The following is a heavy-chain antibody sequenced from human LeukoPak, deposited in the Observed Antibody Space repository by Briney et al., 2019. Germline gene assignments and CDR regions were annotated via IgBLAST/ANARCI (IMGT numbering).Heavy chain of an antibody. V-gene: IGHV3-48*01. CDR1: GLTFSFYS. Sequence: GGSLRLSCAASGLTFSFYSMNWVRQAPGKGLEWVSYISSFSGTINYADSVKGRFTISRDNAKNSLYLQLNSLRAEDTAVYYCARSLVVGATYPYHWGQGTLVTVSS. J-gene: IGHJ5*02. D-gene: IGHD1-26*01. CDR3: ARSLVVGATYPYH. CDR2: ISSFSGTI.